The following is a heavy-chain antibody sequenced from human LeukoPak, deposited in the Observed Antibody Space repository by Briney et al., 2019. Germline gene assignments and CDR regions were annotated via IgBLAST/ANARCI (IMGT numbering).Heavy chain of an antibody. D-gene: IGHD6-6*01. V-gene: IGHV3-48*01. Sequence: GGSLRLSCAASGFTFRSYGMDWVRQAPGKGLEWVSYISSNSRTIDYANSVKGRFTISRDNAKNSLFLQMGSLRAEDTAMYYCTRGGAARPDYWGQGTLVTVSS. CDR3: TRGGAARPDY. J-gene: IGHJ4*02. CDR2: ISSNSRTI. CDR1: GFTFRSYG.